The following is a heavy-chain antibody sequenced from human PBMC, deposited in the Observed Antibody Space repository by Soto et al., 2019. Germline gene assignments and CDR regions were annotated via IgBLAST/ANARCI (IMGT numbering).Heavy chain of an antibody. Sequence: SQTLSLTCAISGGSLSDDSASWTWIRQSTSRGLEWLGRTYYRSGWNTDYALSVKSRITINVHAARNQFSARLSSVTPEDKAVYYFARDQSTGSFRWGFESWAQGTAVTVSA. CDR3: ARDQSTGSFRWGFES. J-gene: IGHJ4*02. V-gene: IGHV6-1*01. D-gene: IGHD2-8*02. CDR1: GGSLSDDSAS. CDR2: TYYRSGWNT.